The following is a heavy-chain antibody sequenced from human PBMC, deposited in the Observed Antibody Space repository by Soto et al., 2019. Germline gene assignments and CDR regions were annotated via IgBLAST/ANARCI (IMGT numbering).Heavy chain of an antibody. CDR1: GGSISSYY. J-gene: IGHJ4*02. CDR3: ARGVTTVTTIDD. D-gene: IGHD4-17*01. CDR2: IYYSGST. Sequence: PSETLSLTCTVSGGSISSYYWSWIRQPPGKGLEWIGYIYYSGSTNYNPSLKSRVTISVDRSKNQFSLKLSSVTAADTAVYYCARGVTTVTTIDDSGQGTLVTVSS. V-gene: IGHV4-59*12.